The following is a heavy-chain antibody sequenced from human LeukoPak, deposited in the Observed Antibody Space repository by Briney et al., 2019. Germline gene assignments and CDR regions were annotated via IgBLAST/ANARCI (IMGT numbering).Heavy chain of an antibody. D-gene: IGHD2-2*01. CDR3: ARADCSSTSCYGRRYYYYGMDV. CDR2: MNPNSGNT. J-gene: IGHJ6*02. Sequence: ASVKASCKASGYTFTSYDINWVRQATGRGLEWMGWMNPNSGNTGYAQKFQGRVTMTRNTSISTAYMELSSLRSEDTAVYYCARADCSSTSCYGRRYYYYGMDVWGQGTTVTVSS. V-gene: IGHV1-8*01. CDR1: GYTFTSYD.